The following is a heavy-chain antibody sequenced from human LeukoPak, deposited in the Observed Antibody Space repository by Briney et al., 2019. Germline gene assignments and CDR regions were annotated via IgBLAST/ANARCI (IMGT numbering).Heavy chain of an antibody. CDR1: GFTVSSNY. D-gene: IGHD3-10*01. CDR2: IYSGGST. V-gene: IGHV3-53*01. Sequence: PGGSLRLSCAASGFTVSSNYMSWVSQAPGKGLEWVSVIYSGGSTYYADSVKGRFTISRDNSKNTLYLQMNSLRAEDTAVYYCARSKGAGDYYGSVSPPRFDYWGQGTLVTVSS. CDR3: ARSKGAGDYYGSVSPPRFDY. J-gene: IGHJ4*02.